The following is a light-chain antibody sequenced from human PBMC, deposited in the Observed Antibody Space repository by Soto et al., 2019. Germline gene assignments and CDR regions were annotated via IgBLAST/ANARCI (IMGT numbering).Light chain of an antibody. J-gene: IGKJ4*01. CDR1: QSVSSY. Sequence: EIVLTHSPATLSFSPGERANLSCRASQSVSSYLAWYQQKPGQAPRLLIYDASNRATGIPARFSGSGSGTDFTLTISSLEPEDFAVYYCQQRSNWPPKLTFGGGTKVDIK. CDR2: DAS. V-gene: IGKV3-11*01. CDR3: QQRSNWPPKLT.